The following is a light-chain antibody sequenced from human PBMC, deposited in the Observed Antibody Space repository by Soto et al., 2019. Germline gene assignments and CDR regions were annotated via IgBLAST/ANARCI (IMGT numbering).Light chain of an antibody. CDR1: QGINTY. CDR2: AAS. CDR3: QSYYNAPPWT. V-gene: IGKV1-27*01. Sequence: DIQMTQSPSSLYASVGDRVTITCRASQGINTYLAWYQQKPGKVPKLLIDAASTLQSGVPSRFSGSGTGTDFTLTISSLQPEDVATYYCQSYYNAPPWTFGQGTKVDIK. J-gene: IGKJ1*01.